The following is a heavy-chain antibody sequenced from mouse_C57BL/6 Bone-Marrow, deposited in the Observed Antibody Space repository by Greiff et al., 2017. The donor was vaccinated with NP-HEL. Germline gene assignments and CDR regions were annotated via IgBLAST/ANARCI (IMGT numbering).Heavy chain of an antibody. J-gene: IGHJ4*01. CDR1: GFTFSDYY. CDR3: AALDY. CDR2: ISNGGGST. Sequence: DVMLVESGGGLVQPGGSLKLSCAASGFTFSDYYMYWVRQTPEKRLEWVAYISNGGGSTYYPDTVKGRFTISRDNAKNTLYLQMSRLKSEDTAMYYCAALDYWGQGTSVTVSS. V-gene: IGHV5-12*01.